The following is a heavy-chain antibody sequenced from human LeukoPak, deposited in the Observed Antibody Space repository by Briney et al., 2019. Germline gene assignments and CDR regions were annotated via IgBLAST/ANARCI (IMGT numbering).Heavy chain of an antibody. J-gene: IGHJ3*02. CDR3: ARKIGSSGAFDI. CDR1: GGPISSTNW. V-gene: IGHV4-4*02. D-gene: IGHD1-26*01. CDR2: IYHSGST. Sequence: SGTLSLTCAGSGGPISSTNWWSWVRQPPGKGLEWIGEIYHSGSTNYNPSLRSRITISVDKSKDQFSLRLSSVTAADTAVYYCARKIGSSGAFDIWGQGTMVTVSS.